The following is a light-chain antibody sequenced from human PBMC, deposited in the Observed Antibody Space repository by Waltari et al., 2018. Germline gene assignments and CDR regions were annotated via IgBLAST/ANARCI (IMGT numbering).Light chain of an antibody. CDR3: AAWDDSLNAQGV. CDR2: SNK. V-gene: IGLV1-44*01. Sequence: QSVLTQPPSASGTPGQRVTISCSGSSSNIGSNTVNWYQQLPGTAPNLLIYSNKQRPSGVPDRFSGSKSGTSASLAISGLQSEDEADYYCAAWDDSLNAQGVFGGGTKLTVL. J-gene: IGLJ3*02. CDR1: SSNIGSNT.